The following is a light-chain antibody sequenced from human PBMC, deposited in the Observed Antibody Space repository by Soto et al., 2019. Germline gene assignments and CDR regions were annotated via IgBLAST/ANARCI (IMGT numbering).Light chain of an antibody. CDR1: QSISSW. CDR2: KAS. J-gene: IGKJ4*01. V-gene: IGKV1-5*03. CDR3: QQYNSYSPV. Sequence: DIQMTQSPSTLSASVGDRVTITCRASQSISSWLAWYQQKPGKAPKLLIYKASSLESGVPSRFSGSGSGTESTLTISSLQPDDFATYYCQQYNSYSPVFGGGTKVDIK.